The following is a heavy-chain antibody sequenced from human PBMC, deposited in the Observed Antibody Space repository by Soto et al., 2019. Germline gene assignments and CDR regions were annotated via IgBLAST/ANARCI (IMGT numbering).Heavy chain of an antibody. CDR2: IIPIFGTA. Sequence: ASVKVSCKASGYTFTNYYMHWVRQAPGQGLEWMGGIIPIFGTANYAQKFQGRVTMTTDTSTSTAYMELRSLRSDDTAVYYCARDRHGGNFYFDYWGQGTLVTVSS. D-gene: IGHD2-21*02. J-gene: IGHJ4*02. CDR3: ARDRHGGNFYFDY. V-gene: IGHV1-46*01. CDR1: GYTFTNYY.